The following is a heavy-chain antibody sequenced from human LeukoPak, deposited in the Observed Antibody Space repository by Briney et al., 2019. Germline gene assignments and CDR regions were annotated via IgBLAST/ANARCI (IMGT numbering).Heavy chain of an antibody. Sequence: GESLKISCKGSGYSFTSYWIGWVRQMPGKGLEWIGIIYPGDSGTRYSPSFQGQVTISADKSISTAYLQWSSLKASDTAMYYCARQYCSGNSCYTNWFDSWGQGTLVTVSS. J-gene: IGHJ5*01. D-gene: IGHD2-2*02. V-gene: IGHV5-51*01. CDR1: GYSFTSYW. CDR3: ARQYCSGNSCYTNWFDS. CDR2: IYPGDSGT.